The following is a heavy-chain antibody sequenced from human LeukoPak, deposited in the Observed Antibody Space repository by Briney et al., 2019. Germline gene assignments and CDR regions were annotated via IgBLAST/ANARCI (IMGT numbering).Heavy chain of an antibody. D-gene: IGHD3-22*01. CDR3: ARAPSYYYDSSYLDY. V-gene: IGHV3-30*02. CDR2: IRYDGSNK. CDR1: GFTFSSYG. Sequence: PGGSLRLSCAASGFTFSSYGMHWVRQAPGKGLEWVAFIRYDGSNKYYADSVKGRFTISRDNSKNTLYLQMNSLRAEDTAVYYCARAPSYYYDSSYLDYWGQGTLVTVSS. J-gene: IGHJ4*02.